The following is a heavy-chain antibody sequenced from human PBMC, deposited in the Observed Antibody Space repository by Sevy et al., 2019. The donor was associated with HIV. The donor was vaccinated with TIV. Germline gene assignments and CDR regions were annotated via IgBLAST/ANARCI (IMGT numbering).Heavy chain of an antibody. CDR2: ISSVFSK. CDR1: GFTFNVYE. Sequence: GGSLRLSCAASGFTFNVYEMNWVRQAPGKGLEWVSYISSVFSKSYADSVKGRFTISRDNTRNSLYLQMNSLRAEDTAVYYCARATIFYCSGSSCYSLLNYGMDVWGQGTTVTVSS. J-gene: IGHJ6*02. D-gene: IGHD2-15*01. CDR3: ARATIFYCSGSSCYSLLNYGMDV. V-gene: IGHV3-48*03.